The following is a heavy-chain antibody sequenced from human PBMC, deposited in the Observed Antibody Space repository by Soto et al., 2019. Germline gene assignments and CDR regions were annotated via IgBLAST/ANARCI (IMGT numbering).Heavy chain of an antibody. CDR3: ARVTFYYDRSGYCNWFDP. V-gene: IGHV1-18*01. Sequence: ASVKVSCKASGYTFTSYGISWVRQAPGQGLEWMGWISAYNGNTNYAQKLQGRVTMTTDTSTSTAYMELRSLRSDDTAVYYCARVTFYYDRSGYCNWFDPWGQGTLVTVPQ. D-gene: IGHD3-22*01. J-gene: IGHJ5*02. CDR2: ISAYNGNT. CDR1: GYTFTSYG.